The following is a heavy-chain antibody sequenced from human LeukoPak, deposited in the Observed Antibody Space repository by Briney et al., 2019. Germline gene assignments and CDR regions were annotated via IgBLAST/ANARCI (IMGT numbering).Heavy chain of an antibody. D-gene: IGHD4-17*01. CDR3: ARGPPTEGYYYGMDV. J-gene: IGHJ6*02. V-gene: IGHV3-30-3*01. CDR1: GFTFSSYA. Sequence: GGSLRLSCAASGFTFSSYAMHWVRQAPGKGLEWVAVISYDGSNKYYADSVKGRFTTSRDNSKNTLYLQMNSLRAEDTAVYYCARGPPTEGYYYGMDVWGQGTTVTVSS. CDR2: ISYDGSNK.